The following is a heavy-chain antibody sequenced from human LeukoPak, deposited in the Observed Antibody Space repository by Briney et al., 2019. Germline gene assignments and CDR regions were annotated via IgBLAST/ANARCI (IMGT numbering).Heavy chain of an antibody. J-gene: IGHJ4*02. V-gene: IGHV3-64*01. CDR1: GLTFSTCT. D-gene: IGHD1-1*01. CDR2: ISSNGDST. Sequence: PGGSLSLSCAASGLTFSTCTMHWVRHAPGRGLESVSAISSNGDSTYYANSVRGRFTISRDNSKSTLYLQMGSLRAEDTAVYYCAREDPPGTTDYWGQGTLVTVSS. CDR3: AREDPPGTTDY.